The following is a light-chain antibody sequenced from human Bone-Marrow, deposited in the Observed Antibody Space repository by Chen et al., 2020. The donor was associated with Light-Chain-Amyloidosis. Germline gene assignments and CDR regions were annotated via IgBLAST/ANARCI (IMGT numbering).Light chain of an antibody. CDR3: QQYKTYST. V-gene: IGKV1-5*03. J-gene: IGKJ1*01. CDR2: WTS. CDR1: QNISRW. Sequence: DIQITQSPSPLCSSVGDRVTITCRASQNISRWLAWYQQQPGKAPKLLIYWTSTFEPGVPSRFSGRGSGTEFTLTISSLQPADFATYYCQQYKTYSTFGQGTKVEIK.